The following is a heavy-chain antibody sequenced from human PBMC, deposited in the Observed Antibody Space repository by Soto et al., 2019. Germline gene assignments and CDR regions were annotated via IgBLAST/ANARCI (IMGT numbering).Heavy chain of an antibody. CDR2: IKQDGSEK. J-gene: IGHJ4*02. V-gene: IGHV3-7*03. CDR1: GFTFSSYW. D-gene: IGHD2-15*01. Sequence: EVQLVESGGGMVQPGGSLRLSCAASGFTFSSYWMSWVRQAPGKGREWVANIKQDGSEKYYMDSVKGRFTISRDNAKNSLYLQMNSLRAEDTAVYYCARDYMLRVVVAPYDYWGQGTLVTVSS. CDR3: ARDYMLRVVVAPYDY.